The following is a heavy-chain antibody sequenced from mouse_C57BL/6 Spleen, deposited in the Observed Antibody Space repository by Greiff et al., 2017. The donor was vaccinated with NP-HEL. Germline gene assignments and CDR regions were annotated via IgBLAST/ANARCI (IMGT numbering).Heavy chain of an antibody. CDR3: TRWYYGSSYYFDY. V-gene: IGHV1-15*01. Sequence: QVQLKQSGAELVRPGASVTLSCKASGYTFTDYEMHWVKQTPVHGLEWIGAIDPETGGTAYNQKFKGKAILTADKSSSTAYMELRSLTSEDSAVDYCTRWYYGSSYYFDYWGQGTTLTVSS. D-gene: IGHD1-1*01. CDR1: GYTFTDYE. J-gene: IGHJ2*01. CDR2: IDPETGGT.